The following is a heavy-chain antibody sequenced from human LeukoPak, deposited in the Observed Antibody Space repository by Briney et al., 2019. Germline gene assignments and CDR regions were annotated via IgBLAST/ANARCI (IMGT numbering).Heavy chain of an antibody. CDR3: ARAWGSSSSVAHPWI. V-gene: IGHV1-69*13. CDR1: GGTFSSYA. D-gene: IGHD6-6*01. J-gene: IGHJ4*02. CDR2: IIPIFGTA. Sequence: GASVKVSCKASGGTFSSYAISWVRQAPGQGLEWMGGIIPIFGTANYAQKFQGRVTITADESTSTAYMELSSLRSEDTAVYYCARAWGSSSSVAHPWIWGQGTLVTVSS.